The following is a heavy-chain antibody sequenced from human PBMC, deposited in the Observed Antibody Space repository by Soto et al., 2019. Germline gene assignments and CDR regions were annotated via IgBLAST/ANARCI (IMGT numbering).Heavy chain of an antibody. CDR1: GSSISSSSYY. CDR3: ARHKGGLWFGELPGWFDP. Sequence: SETLSLTCTVSGSSISSSSYYWGWIRQPPGKGLEWIGSIYYSGSTYYNPSLKSRVTISVDTSKNQFSLKLSSVTAADTAVYYCARHKGGLWFGELPGWFDPWGQGTLVTVSS. J-gene: IGHJ5*02. CDR2: IYYSGST. V-gene: IGHV4-39*01. D-gene: IGHD3-10*01.